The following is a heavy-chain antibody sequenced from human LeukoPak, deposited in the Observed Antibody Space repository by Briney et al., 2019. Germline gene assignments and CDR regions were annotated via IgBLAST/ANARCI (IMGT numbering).Heavy chain of an antibody. D-gene: IGHD6-19*01. CDR2: INPNSGGT. CDR1: GYTFTGYY. Sequence: GASVKVSCKASGYTFTGYYMHWVRQAPGQGLEWMGWINPNSGGTNYAQKFQGRVTMTRDTSTSTVCMELSSLRSEDSAVYYCARGHSSGWLGEAFDLWGPGTMVTVSS. V-gene: IGHV1-2*02. J-gene: IGHJ3*01. CDR3: ARGHSSGWLGEAFDL.